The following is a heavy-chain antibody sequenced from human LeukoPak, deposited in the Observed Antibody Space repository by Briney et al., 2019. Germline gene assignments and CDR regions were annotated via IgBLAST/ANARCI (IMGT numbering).Heavy chain of an antibody. V-gene: IGHV3-48*03. D-gene: IGHD6-19*01. CDR1: GFPFSVYE. J-gene: IGHJ4*02. CDR2: IASSGTTR. CDR3: ALLAVASDFDY. Sequence: PGGSLRLSCAVSGFPFSVYEINWVRQAPGKGLEWVSNIASSGTTRYYADSVKGRFSISRDNAENSLYLQMNSLRVEDTGIYYCALLAVASDFDYWGQGALVTVSS.